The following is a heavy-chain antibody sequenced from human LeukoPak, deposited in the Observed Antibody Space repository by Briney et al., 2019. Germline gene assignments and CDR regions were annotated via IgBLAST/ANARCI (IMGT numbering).Heavy chain of an antibody. Sequence: SETLSLTCTVTGDSMGMYYWSFIRQPAGKGLEWIGRIHTSGTTWYNASLKSRVTITVDTSKNQFSLKLSSVTAADTAVYYCAREGLGYCSSTSCYHDAFDIWGQGTMVTVSS. D-gene: IGHD2-2*01. V-gene: IGHV4-4*07. J-gene: IGHJ3*02. CDR1: GDSMGMYY. CDR3: AREGLGYCSSTSCYHDAFDI. CDR2: IHTSGTT.